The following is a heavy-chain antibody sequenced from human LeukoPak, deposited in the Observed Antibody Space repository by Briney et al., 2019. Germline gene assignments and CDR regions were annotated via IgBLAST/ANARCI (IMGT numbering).Heavy chain of an antibody. CDR2: INPNSGGT. CDR1: GYTFTGYY. D-gene: IGHD3-10*01. CDR3: ARERIWFGELLYYYYGMDV. V-gene: IGHV1-2*02. Sequence: ASVKVSCKASGYTFTGYYMHWVRQAPGQGLEWMVWINPNSGGTNYAQKFQGRVTMTRDTSISTAYMELSRLRSDDTAVYYCARERIWFGELLYYYYGMDVWGQGTTVTVSS. J-gene: IGHJ6*02.